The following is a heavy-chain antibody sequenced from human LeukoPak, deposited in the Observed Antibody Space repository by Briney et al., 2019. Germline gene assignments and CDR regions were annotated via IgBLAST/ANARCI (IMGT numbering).Heavy chain of an antibody. J-gene: IGHJ5*02. D-gene: IGHD4-11*01. CDR1: GGTFSSYA. CDR2: IIPIFGIA. V-gene: IGHV1-69*04. Sequence: ASVKVSCKASGGTFSSYAISWVRQAPEQGLEWMGRIIPIFGIANYAQKFQGRVTITADKSTSTAYMELSSLRSEDTAVYYCAREVVTTNRNWFDPWGQGTLVTVSS. CDR3: AREVVTTNRNWFDP.